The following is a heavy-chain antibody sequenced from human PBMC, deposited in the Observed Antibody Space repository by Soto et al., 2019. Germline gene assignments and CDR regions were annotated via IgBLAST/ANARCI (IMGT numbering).Heavy chain of an antibody. V-gene: IGHV4-39*07. D-gene: IGHD3-22*01. J-gene: IGHJ6*02. CDR2: MSYSGSN. CDR3: AREGYSSGYYYYYGMDV. Sequence: PSETLSLTCTVSGGSIGSSGYYWGWIRQPPGKGLEWIGYMSYSGSNYYNPSLKSRVTISVDTSKNQFSLKLSSVTAADTAVYYCAREGYSSGYYYYYGMDVWGQGTTVTVSS. CDR1: GGSIGSSGYY.